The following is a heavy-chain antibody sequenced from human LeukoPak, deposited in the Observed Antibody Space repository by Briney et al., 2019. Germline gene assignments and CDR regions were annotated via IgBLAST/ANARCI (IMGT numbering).Heavy chain of an antibody. CDR2: IYYSGST. CDR3: ARRTYFDL. Sequence: SETLSLTGTVSGGSISSYCWSWIRQPPGKGLEWIGYIYYSGSTNYNPSLKSRVTISVDTSKNQFSLKLSSVTAADTAVYYCARRTYFDLWGRGTLVTVSS. J-gene: IGHJ2*01. V-gene: IGHV4-59*01. CDR1: GGSISSYC.